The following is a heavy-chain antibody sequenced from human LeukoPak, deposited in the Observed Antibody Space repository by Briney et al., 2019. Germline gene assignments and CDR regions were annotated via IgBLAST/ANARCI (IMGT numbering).Heavy chain of an antibody. CDR1: GFTFSSYS. D-gene: IGHD3-10*01. J-gene: IGHJ6*02. Sequence: GGSLRLSCAASGFTFSSYSMNWVRQAPGKGLEWVSSISSSSSYIYYADSVKGRFTISRDNAKNSLYLQMNSLRAEDTAVYYCAKTYGSGSYPLYYYYGMDVWGQGTTVTVSS. CDR3: AKTYGSGSYPLYYYYGMDV. V-gene: IGHV3-21*01. CDR2: ISSSSSYI.